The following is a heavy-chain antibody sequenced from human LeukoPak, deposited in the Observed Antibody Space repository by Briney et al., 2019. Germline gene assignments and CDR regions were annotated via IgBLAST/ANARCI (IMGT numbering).Heavy chain of an antibody. J-gene: IGHJ4*02. CDR3: ARGKGYDILTGYYSPPLDY. D-gene: IGHD3-9*01. CDR2: IYYSGST. V-gene: IGHV4-31*03. CDR1: GGSISSGGYY. Sequence: SETLSLTCTVSGGSISSGGYYWSWIRQHPGKGLEWIGYIYYSGSTYYNPSLKSRVTISVDTSKNQFSLKLSSVTAADTAVYYCARGKGYDILTGYYSPPLDYWGQGTLVTVSS.